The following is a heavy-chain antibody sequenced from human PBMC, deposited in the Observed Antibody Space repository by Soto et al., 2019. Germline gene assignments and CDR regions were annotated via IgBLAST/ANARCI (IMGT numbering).Heavy chain of an antibody. Sequence: EVQLVESGGGLVQPGGSLRLSCAASGLTFSSYWMSWVRQAPGKGLEWVANIKQDGSEKYYVDSVKGRFTISRDNAKNSLYLQMNSLRAEDTAVYYCARDRFGGYYYYMDVWGKGTTVTVSS. CDR3: ARDRFGGYYYYMDV. D-gene: IGHD3-10*01. V-gene: IGHV3-7*01. CDR1: GLTFSSYW. CDR2: IKQDGSEK. J-gene: IGHJ6*03.